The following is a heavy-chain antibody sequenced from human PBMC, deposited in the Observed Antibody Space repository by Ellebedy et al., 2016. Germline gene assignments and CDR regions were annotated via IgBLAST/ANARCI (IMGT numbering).Heavy chain of an antibody. CDR1: SGSFSGYY. CDR2: ITHDDAT. D-gene: IGHD4-17*01. J-gene: IGHJ4*02. V-gene: IGHV4-34*01. CDR3: ARPDGDYGPFDY. Sequence: GSLRLXXGIGSGSFSGYYWTWIRQPPGKGLEWIGEITHDDATNYNASLKSRVTISADTSKNHFSLKLTSVTAADTAVYYCARPDGDYGPFDYWGQGTLVTVSS.